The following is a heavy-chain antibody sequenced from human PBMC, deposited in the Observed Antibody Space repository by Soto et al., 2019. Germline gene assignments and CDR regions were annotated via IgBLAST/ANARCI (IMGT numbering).Heavy chain of an antibody. V-gene: IGHV3-21*01. CDR2: ISSNSAYI. D-gene: IGHD6-13*01. J-gene: IGHJ5*02. CDR1: GFTFRSFT. CDR3: TRDASRDSSARGWFDP. Sequence: GGSLGLSCADSGFTFRSFTMNWVRQAPGKGLEWVSTISSNSAYIYYTDALRGRFTISRDNAKNSLHLQMNSLRAEDTAVYYCTRDASRDSSARGWFDPWGPGTLVTVSS.